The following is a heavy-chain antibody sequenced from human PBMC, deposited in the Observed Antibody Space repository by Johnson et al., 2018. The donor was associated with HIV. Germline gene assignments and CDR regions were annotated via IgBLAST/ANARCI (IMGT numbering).Heavy chain of an antibody. D-gene: IGHD4-23*01. Sequence: MQLVESGGGLVQPGGSLRLSCAVSGFTVINNYMTWVRQAPGKGLEWVSLIYADGSTYYADSVKGRFIISRDNSKNTVYLQLNSLRAEDTAVYFCARAPRWSHAFDIWGQGTMVTVSS. J-gene: IGHJ3*02. V-gene: IGHV3-66*01. CDR1: GFTVINNY. CDR3: ARAPRWSHAFDI. CDR2: IYADGST.